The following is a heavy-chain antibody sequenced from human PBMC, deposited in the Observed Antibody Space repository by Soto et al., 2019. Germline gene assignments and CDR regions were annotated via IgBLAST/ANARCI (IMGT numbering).Heavy chain of an antibody. J-gene: IGHJ4*02. CDR1: GFSSVNYA. Sequence: PGGSLRLSCAASGFSSVNYAMNWVRQAPGKGLGWVSGLSGSGTSTYYADSVKGRFTISRDNSRDTLFLQMNSLTADDTAVYYCAKATTNGGWFNPFDSWGQGALVTVSS. CDR2: LSGSGTST. V-gene: IGHV3-23*01. D-gene: IGHD6-19*01. CDR3: AKATTNGGWFNPFDS.